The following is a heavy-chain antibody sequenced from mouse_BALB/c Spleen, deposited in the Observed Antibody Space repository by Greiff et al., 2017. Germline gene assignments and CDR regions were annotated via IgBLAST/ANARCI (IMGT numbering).Heavy chain of an antibody. CDR2: ISNGGGST. J-gene: IGHJ1*01. D-gene: IGHD2-1*01. CDR1: GFTFSSYT. Sequence: EVKLMESGGGLVQPGGSLKLSCAASGFTFSSYTMSWVRQTPEKRLEWVAYISNGGGSTYYPDTVKGRFTISRDNAKNTLYLQMSSLKSEDTAMYYCARAIYYGPHWYFDVWGAGTTVTVSS. V-gene: IGHV5-12-2*01. CDR3: ARAIYYGPHWYFDV.